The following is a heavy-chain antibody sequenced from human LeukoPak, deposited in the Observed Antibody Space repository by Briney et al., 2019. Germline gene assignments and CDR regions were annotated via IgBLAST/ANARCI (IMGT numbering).Heavy chain of an antibody. J-gene: IGHJ4*02. CDR2: ISGSGGST. Sequence: GGSLRLSCAASGFTFSSYAMSWVRQAPGKGLEWVSAISGSGGSTYYADSVKGRFTISRDNSKNTLYLQVNSLRAEDTAVYYCARGKNYGDYIGYWGQGTLVTVSS. V-gene: IGHV3-23*01. D-gene: IGHD4-17*01. CDR1: GFTFSSYA. CDR3: ARGKNYGDYIGY.